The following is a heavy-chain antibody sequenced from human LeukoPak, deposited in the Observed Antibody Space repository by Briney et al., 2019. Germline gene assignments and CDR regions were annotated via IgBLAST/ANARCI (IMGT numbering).Heavy chain of an antibody. D-gene: IGHD2-2*02. CDR1: GYTFTSYG. V-gene: IGHV1-18*01. CDR3: ARDTHYCSSTSCYTTASF. Sequence: ASVKVSCKASGYTFTSYGISWVRQAPGQGLEWMGWISACNGNTNYAQKLQGRVTMTTDTSTSTAYMELRSLRSDDTAVYYCARDTHYCSSTSCYTTASFWGQGTLVTVSS. J-gene: IGHJ4*02. CDR2: ISACNGNT.